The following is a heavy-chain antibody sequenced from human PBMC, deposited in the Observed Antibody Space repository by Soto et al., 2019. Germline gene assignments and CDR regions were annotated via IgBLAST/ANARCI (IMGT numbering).Heavy chain of an antibody. CDR3: ARVTVTTAVGY. Sequence: SETLSLTCTLSGGSFSPNYWAWIRQPPGKGLEWIGEINHSGSTNYNPSLKSRVTISVDTSKNQFSLKLSSVTAADTAVYYCARVTVTTAVGYWGQGTLVTVSS. CDR2: INHSGST. D-gene: IGHD4-17*01. V-gene: IGHV4-34*01. J-gene: IGHJ4*02. CDR1: GGSFSPNY.